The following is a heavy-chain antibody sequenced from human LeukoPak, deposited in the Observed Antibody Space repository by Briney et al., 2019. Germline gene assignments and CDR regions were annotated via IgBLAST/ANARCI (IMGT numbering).Heavy chain of an antibody. CDR3: TRHLINIWDFDY. V-gene: IGHV3-66*04. CDR2: IYSGGST. J-gene: IGHJ4*02. Sequence: PGGSLRLSCAASGFTVSSNYMSWVRQAPGKGLEWVSVIYSGGSTYYAESVKGRFTISRDNSKNTLYLRMNSLRAEDTAVYYCTRHLINIWDFDYWGQGTLVTVSS. D-gene: IGHD3-16*01. CDR1: GFTVSSNY.